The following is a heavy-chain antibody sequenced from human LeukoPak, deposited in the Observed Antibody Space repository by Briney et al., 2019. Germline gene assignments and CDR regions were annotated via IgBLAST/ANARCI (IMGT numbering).Heavy chain of an antibody. J-gene: IGHJ4*02. CDR1: GFTFSSYA. CDR3: AKEGGDGYIAYYFDY. V-gene: IGHV3-23*01. Sequence: GGSLRLSCAASGFTFSSYAMSWVRQAPGKGLEWISAISGSGGSTYYADSVKGRFTISRDNSKNTLYLQMNSLRAEDTAVYYCAKEGGDGYIAYYFDYWGQGTLVTVSS. D-gene: IGHD5-24*01. CDR2: ISGSGGST.